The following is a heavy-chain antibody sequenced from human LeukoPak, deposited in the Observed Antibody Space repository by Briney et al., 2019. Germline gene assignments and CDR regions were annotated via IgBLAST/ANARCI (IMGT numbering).Heavy chain of an antibody. J-gene: IGHJ5*02. CDR3: TITYYYDSSGLGLDP. V-gene: IGHV1-69*04. CDR2: IIPILGIA. CDR1: GGTLSSYA. D-gene: IGHD3-22*01. Sequence: SVKVSCQACGGTLSSYAISWVRQAPGQGREWMGRIIPILGIANYAQKFQGRVTITADKSTHTAYMELSSLRSEDTAVYYCTITYYYDSSGLGLDPWGQGTLVTVSS.